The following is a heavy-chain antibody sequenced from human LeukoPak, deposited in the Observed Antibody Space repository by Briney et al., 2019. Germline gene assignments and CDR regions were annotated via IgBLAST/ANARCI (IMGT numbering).Heavy chain of an antibody. CDR3: AKTAQYSSSWIDC. Sequence: GSLSCYCAAYGFAVRSWARVWVCQVAGKVLKWVSGISGSGRDTYYADSVKGRFTISRDNSENTLYLQMNSLRAEDTAVYYCAKTAQYSSSWIDCWGQGTLVTVSS. CDR2: ISGSGRDT. D-gene: IGHD6-13*01. CDR1: GFAVRSWA. V-gene: IGHV3-23*01. J-gene: IGHJ4*02.